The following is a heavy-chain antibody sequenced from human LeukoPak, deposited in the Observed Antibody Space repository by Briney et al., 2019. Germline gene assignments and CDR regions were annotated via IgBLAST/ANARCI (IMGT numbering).Heavy chain of an antibody. V-gene: IGHV3-30*02. Sequence: GGSLRLSCAASGFTFSSYGMHWVRQAPGKGLEWVALIRYDGSKKDYADSVKGRFTISRDNSKNTLYLQMSSLRAEDTAMYYCVRTGDTERFDYWGQGTLVTVSS. J-gene: IGHJ4*02. CDR1: GFTFSSYG. CDR2: IRYDGSKK. CDR3: VRTGDTERFDY. D-gene: IGHD3/OR15-3a*01.